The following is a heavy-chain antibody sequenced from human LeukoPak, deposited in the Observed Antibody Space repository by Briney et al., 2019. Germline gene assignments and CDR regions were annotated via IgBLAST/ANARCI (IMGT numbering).Heavy chain of an antibody. CDR2: IGTAGDT. CDR3: ARVQGLDFRWYFDL. Sequence: GGSLRLSCAASGFTFSSYDMHWVRQATGKGLEWVSAIGTAGDTYYPGAVKGRFTISRENAKNSLYLQMNSLRAGDTAVYYCARVQGLDFRWYFDLWGRGTLVTVSS. V-gene: IGHV3-13*01. J-gene: IGHJ2*01. CDR1: GFTFSSYD.